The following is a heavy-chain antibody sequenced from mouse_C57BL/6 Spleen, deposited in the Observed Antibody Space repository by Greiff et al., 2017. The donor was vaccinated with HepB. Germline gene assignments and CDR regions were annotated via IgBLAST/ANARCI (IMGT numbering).Heavy chain of an antibody. CDR3: AATGTGY. J-gene: IGHJ2*01. CDR1: GYAFSSSW. D-gene: IGHD4-1*02. CDR2: IYPGDGDT. V-gene: IGHV1-82*01. Sequence: QVQLKESGPELVKPGASVKISCKASGYAFSSSWMNWVKQRPGKGLEWIGRIYPGDGDTNYNGKFKGKATLTADKSSSTAYMQLSSLTSEDSAVYFCAATGTGYWGQGTTLTVSS.